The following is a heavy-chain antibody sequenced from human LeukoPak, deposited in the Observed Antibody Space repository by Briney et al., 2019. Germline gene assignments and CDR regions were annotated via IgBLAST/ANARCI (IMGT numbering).Heavy chain of an antibody. Sequence: GGSLRLSCAASGFTFSNAWMSWVRQAPGKGLEWVGRIKSKTDGGTTDYAAPVKGRFTISRDDSKNTLYLQMNSLKTEDTAVYYCTTDWGRFGGSYYGYFDYWGQGTLVTVSS. V-gene: IGHV3-15*01. CDR1: GFTFSNAW. CDR2: IKSKTDGGTT. D-gene: IGHD1-26*01. CDR3: TTDWGRFGGSYYGYFDY. J-gene: IGHJ4*02.